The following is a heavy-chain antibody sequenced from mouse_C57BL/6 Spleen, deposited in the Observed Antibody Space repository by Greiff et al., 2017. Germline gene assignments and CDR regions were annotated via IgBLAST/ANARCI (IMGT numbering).Heavy chain of an antibody. J-gene: IGHJ3*01. V-gene: IGHV1-61*01. Sequence: VQLQQPGAELVRPGSSVKLSCKASGYTFTSYGMDWVRQRPGQGLEWIGNIYPSDSDTHYTHTFTDQATLTVDKASSTAYMQLSSLTSEDSAVNYCERGDYDYDGDWLAYGGQGTLVTVSA. D-gene: IGHD2-4*01. CDR1: GYTFTSYG. CDR2: IYPSDSDT. CDR3: ERGDYDYDGDWLAY.